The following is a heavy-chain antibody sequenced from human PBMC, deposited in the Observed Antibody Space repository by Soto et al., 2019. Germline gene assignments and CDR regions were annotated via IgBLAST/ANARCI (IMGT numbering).Heavy chain of an antibody. CDR2: INGGGGT. J-gene: IGHJ4*02. CDR3: AKETGGNGWYTLDY. CDR1: GFTFNSNA. V-gene: IGHV3-23*01. Sequence: EVQLLESGGGLVQSGGSLRLSCAASGFTFNSNAMSWVRQAPGKGLEWVSAINGGGGTYYADSVKGRFTISRDNSKNTVSLQMSSLRAEDTAVYYCAKETGGNGWYTLDYWGQGTLVTVSS. D-gene: IGHD6-19*01.